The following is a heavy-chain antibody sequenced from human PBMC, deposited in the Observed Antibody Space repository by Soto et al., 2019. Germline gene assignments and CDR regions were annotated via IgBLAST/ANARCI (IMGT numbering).Heavy chain of an antibody. V-gene: IGHV3-30*18. D-gene: IGHD2-2*02. Sequence: GGSLRLSCAASGFTFSSYGMHWVRQAPGKGLEWVAVISYDGSNKYYADSVKGRFTISRDNSKNTLYLQMNSLRAEDTAVYYCAKALYSFDAFDIWGQGTMVTVSS. CDR3: AKALYSFDAFDI. CDR2: ISYDGSNK. CDR1: GFTFSSYG. J-gene: IGHJ3*02.